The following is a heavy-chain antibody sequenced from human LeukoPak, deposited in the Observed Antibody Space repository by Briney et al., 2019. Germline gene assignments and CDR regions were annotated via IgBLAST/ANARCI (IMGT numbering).Heavy chain of an antibody. CDR2: IYYSGST. J-gene: IGHJ4*02. Sequence: PSETLSLTCTVSGGSISSGGYYWSRIRQHPGKGLEWIGYIYYSGSTYYNPSLKSRVTISVDTSKNQFSLKLSSVTAADTAVYYCARESWNYYFDYWGQGTLVTVSS. V-gene: IGHV4-31*03. CDR1: GGSISSGGYY. CDR3: ARESWNYYFDY. D-gene: IGHD1-7*01.